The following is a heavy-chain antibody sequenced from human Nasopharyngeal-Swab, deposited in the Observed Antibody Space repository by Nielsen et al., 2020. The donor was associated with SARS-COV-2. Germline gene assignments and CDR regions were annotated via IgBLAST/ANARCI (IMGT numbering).Heavy chain of an antibody. Sequence: GESLKISCAASGFTVSSNYMSWVRQAPGKGLEWVSVIYSGGSTYYADSVKGRFTISRDNSKNTLYLQMNSLRAEDTAVYYCARVLPYGDYLDYWGQGTLVTVSP. J-gene: IGHJ4*02. V-gene: IGHV3-66*01. CDR3: ARVLPYGDYLDY. D-gene: IGHD4-17*01. CDR2: IYSGGST. CDR1: GFTVSSNY.